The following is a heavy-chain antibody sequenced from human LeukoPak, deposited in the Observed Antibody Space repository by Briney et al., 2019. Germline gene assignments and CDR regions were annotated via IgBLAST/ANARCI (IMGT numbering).Heavy chain of an antibody. CDR1: GFTFSTYG. Sequence: GGSLRLSCAASGFTFSTYGIHWVRQAPGKGLEWVAVISYDGSNAYYAESVKGRFTISRDNSKNTLSLQMNSLRAEDTALYYCAKDYLTAEGGIIDCWSQGTLVTVSS. V-gene: IGHV3-30*18. D-gene: IGHD7-27*01. CDR3: AKDYLTAEGGIIDC. J-gene: IGHJ4*02. CDR2: ISYDGSNA.